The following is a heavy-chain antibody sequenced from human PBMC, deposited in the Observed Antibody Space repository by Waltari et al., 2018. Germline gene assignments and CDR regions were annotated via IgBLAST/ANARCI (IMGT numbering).Heavy chain of an antibody. J-gene: IGHJ5*02. D-gene: IGHD3-10*01. CDR1: GGSISGAYY. CDR3: ARHRGVHTGFPGLDP. CDR2: GSSGGNT. Sequence: QLQLQESGPGLVKPSETLSLICTVSGGSISGAYYWDWIRQSPGTGLEGIGDGSSGGNTNCNPSLKGRVTISTDTAKNQFSLRLRSVTAADTAVYYCARHRGVHTGFPGLDPWGQGTLVTVSS. V-gene: IGHV4-39*01.